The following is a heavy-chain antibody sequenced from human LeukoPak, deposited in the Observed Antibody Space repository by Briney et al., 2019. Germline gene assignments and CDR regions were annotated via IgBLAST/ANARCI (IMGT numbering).Heavy chain of an antibody. Sequence: NRGESLKISCKGSGYTLTTSWIGWVRQMPGKGLEWMGIIYPGDSDTRYSPSFQGQVTISADKSISTAYLQWSSLKASDTAMYYCARGDCSSTSCTSYYYYGMDVWGQGTTVTVSS. J-gene: IGHJ6*02. V-gene: IGHV5-51*01. CDR2: IYPGDSDT. CDR1: GYTLTTSW. D-gene: IGHD2-2*01. CDR3: ARGDCSSTSCTSYYYYGMDV.